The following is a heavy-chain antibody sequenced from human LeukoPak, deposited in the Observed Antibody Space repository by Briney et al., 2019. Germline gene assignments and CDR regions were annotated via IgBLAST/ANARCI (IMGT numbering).Heavy chain of an antibody. CDR3: ARKGEYGDYRHTQYFQH. D-gene: IGHD4-17*01. Sequence: SETLSLTCTVSGGSISSYYWSWIRQPAGKGLEWIGRIYTSGSTNYNPSLKSRVTMSVDTSKNQFSLKLSSATAADTAVYYLARKGEYGDYRHTQYFQHWGRGTLVTVSS. CDR1: GGSISSYY. V-gene: IGHV4-4*07. J-gene: IGHJ1*01. CDR2: IYTSGST.